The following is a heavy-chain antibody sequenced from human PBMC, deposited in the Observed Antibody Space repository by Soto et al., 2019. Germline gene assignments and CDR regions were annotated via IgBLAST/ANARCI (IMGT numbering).Heavy chain of an antibody. CDR3: ARANSTGGHFFEY. J-gene: IGHJ4*02. Sequence: SGVAPGFPVGRSGMPWDRRAPGKGLEWVATIGFAGNNKYYADSVKGRFTISRDNSKNTLYLHINSLKVDDTSIYYGARANSTGGHFFEYWGPGTLVTVSS. CDR1: GFPVGRSG. CDR2: IGFAGNNK. V-gene: IGHV3-33*01. D-gene: IGHD1-1*01.